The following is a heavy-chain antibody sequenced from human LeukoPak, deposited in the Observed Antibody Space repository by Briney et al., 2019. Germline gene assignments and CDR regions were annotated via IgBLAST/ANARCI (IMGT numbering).Heavy chain of an antibody. CDR2: FYYSGST. V-gene: IGHV4-39*07. D-gene: IGHD2-8*01. CDR3: ARRGVDSASYYYMDV. J-gene: IGHJ6*03. CDR1: GGSINSRPYS. Sequence: SETLSLTCTVSGGSINSRPYSWGWIRQPPGKGLEWLGSFYYSGSTYYKPSLKSPVTISVDTSKHQFSLKLSSVTAADTAVYYCARRGVDSASYYYMDVWGKGTTVTISS.